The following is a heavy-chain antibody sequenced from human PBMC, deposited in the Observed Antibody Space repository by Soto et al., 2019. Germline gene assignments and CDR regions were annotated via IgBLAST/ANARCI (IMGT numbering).Heavy chain of an antibody. CDR1: GFTFDDYA. Sequence: GGSLRLSCAASGFTFDDYAMHWVRQAPGKGLEWVSGISWNSGSIGYADSVKGRFTISRENAKNSLYLQMKSLRAGDTAVYYCARGWLRRGYLDYWGQGTLVTVSS. CDR2: ISWNSGSI. V-gene: IGHV3-9*01. J-gene: IGHJ4*02. CDR3: ARGWLRRGYLDY. D-gene: IGHD5-12*01.